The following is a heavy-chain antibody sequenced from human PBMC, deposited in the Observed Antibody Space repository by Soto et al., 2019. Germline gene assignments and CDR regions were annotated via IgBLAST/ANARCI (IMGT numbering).Heavy chain of an antibody. V-gene: IGHV4-34*01. D-gene: IGHD3-22*01. J-gene: IGHJ4*02. CDR3: ARSRSSPSGSQITLDY. CDR1: GGSFSGYY. CDR2: INHSGST. Sequence: QVQLQQWGAGLLKPSETLSLTCAVYGGSFSGYYWSWIRQPPGKGLEWIGEINHSGSTNYNPSLKSRVTISVDTSKNQFSLKLSSVTAADTAVYYCARSRSSPSGSQITLDYWGQGTLVTVSS.